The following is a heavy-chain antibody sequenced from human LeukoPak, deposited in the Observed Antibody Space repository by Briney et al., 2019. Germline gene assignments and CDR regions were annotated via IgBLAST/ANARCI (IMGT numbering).Heavy chain of an antibody. D-gene: IGHD6-19*01. V-gene: IGHV4-59*01. CDR1: GGSISSYY. Sequence: SETLSLTCTVSGGSISSYYWSWIRQPPGKGLEWIGYIYCSGSTNYNPPLKSRVTISVDTSKNQFSLKLSSVTAADTAVYYCARFYSSVLDYWGQGTLVTVSS. CDR3: ARFYSSVLDY. J-gene: IGHJ4*02. CDR2: IYCSGST.